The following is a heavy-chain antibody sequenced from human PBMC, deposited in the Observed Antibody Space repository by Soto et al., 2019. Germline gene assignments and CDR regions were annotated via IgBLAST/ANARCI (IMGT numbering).Heavy chain of an antibody. D-gene: IGHD2-15*01. J-gene: IGHJ5*01. CDR2: ISTTSFTI. V-gene: IGHV3-48*02. CDR3: ARDRCYDGTCYSASDS. Sequence: GGSLRLSCAASGFSFSTYNMDWVHQAPGKGPEWIAYISTTSFTIYYADSVKGRFTISRDNDRNSLYLEMNSLRDEETAVYYCARDRCYDGTCYSASDSWGQGTLVTVSS. CDR1: GFSFSTYN.